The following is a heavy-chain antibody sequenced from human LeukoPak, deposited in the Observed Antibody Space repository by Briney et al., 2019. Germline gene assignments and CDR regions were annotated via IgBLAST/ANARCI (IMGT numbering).Heavy chain of an antibody. J-gene: IGHJ4*02. CDR3: AKVRDPGATVTTFDY. CDR2: ISGSGGST. V-gene: IGHV3-23*01. Sequence: GGSPRLSCAASGFTFSSYGMSWVRQAPGKGLEWVSAISGSGGSTYYADSVKGRFTISRDNSKNTLYLQMNSLRAEDTAVYYCAKVRDPGATVTTFDYWGQGTLVTVSS. D-gene: IGHD4-17*01. CDR1: GFTFSSYG.